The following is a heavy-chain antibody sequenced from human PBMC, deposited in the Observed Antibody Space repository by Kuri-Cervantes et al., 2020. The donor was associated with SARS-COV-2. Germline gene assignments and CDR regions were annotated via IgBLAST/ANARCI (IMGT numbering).Heavy chain of an antibody. CDR1: GYTFTSYG. V-gene: IGHV1-18*01. CDR3: ARVGIVVVVAAIPDWFDP. CDR2: ISAYNGNT. J-gene: IGHJ5*02. D-gene: IGHD2-15*01. Sequence: ASVKVSCKASGYTFTSYGISWVRQAPGQGLEWMGWISAYNGNTNYAQKLQGRVTMTTDTSTSTAYMELRSLRPDDTAVYYCARVGIVVVVAAIPDWFDPWGQGTLVTVSS.